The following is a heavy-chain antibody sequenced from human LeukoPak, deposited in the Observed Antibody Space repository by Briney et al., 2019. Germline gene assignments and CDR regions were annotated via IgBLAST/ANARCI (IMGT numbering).Heavy chain of an antibody. CDR3: ARAPLYYDILTGYRASYYYYGMDV. CDR2: INHSGST. V-gene: IGHV4-34*01. J-gene: IGHJ6*02. CDR1: GGSFSGYY. Sequence: TPSETLSLTCAVYGGSFSGYYWSWIRQPPGKGLEWIGEINHSGSTNYNPSLKSRVTISVDTSKNQFSLELSSVTAADTAVYYCARAPLYYDILTGYRASYYYYGMDVWGQGTTVTVSS. D-gene: IGHD3-9*01.